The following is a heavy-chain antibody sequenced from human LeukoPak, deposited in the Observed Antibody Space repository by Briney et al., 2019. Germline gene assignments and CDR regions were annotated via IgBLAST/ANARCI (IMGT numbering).Heavy chain of an antibody. CDR1: GGSFSGYY. J-gene: IGHJ6*04. CDR2: INHSGST. Sequence: SETLSLTCAVYGGSFSGYYWSWIRQPPGKGLEWIGEINHSGSTNYNPSLKSRVTISVDTSKNQFSPKLSSVTAADTAVYYCARLRCPICGMDVWGKGTTVTVSS. V-gene: IGHV4-34*01. CDR3: ARLRCPICGMDV. D-gene: IGHD4-17*01.